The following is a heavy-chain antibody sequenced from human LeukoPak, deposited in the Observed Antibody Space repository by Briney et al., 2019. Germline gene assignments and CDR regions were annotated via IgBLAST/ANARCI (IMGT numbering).Heavy chain of an antibody. CDR2: IYYSGST. CDR1: GGSISSSSYY. CDR3: ARASSYQLLTY. J-gene: IGHJ4*02. Sequence: PSETLSLTCTVSGGSISSSSYYWGWIRQPPGKGLEWIGSIYYSGSTYYNPSLKSRVTISVDTSKNQFSLKLSSVTAADTAVYYCARASSYQLLTYWGQGTLVTVSS. V-gene: IGHV4-39*07. D-gene: IGHD2-2*01.